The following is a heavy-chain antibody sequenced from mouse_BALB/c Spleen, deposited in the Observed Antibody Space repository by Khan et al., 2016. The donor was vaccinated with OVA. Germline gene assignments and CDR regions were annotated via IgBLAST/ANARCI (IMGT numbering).Heavy chain of an antibody. CDR1: GYTFTSNT. V-gene: IGHV1-4*01. J-gene: IGHJ4*01. D-gene: IGHD1-1*01. CDR3: ARSTTVYAMDY. CDR2: INPRSGYS. Sequence: VQLQQSGAELARPGASVKMSCRASGYTFTSNTMHWVKQRPGQGLEWIGYINPRSGYSNYNQNFKDKATLTADKSSSTAYMQLSSLTAEDAAVYYCARSTTVYAMDYWGQGTSVTVSS.